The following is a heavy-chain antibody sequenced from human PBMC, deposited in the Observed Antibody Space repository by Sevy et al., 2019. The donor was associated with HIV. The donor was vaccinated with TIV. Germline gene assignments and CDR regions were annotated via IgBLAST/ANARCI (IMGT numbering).Heavy chain of an antibody. CDR1: GFTFSSYA. J-gene: IGHJ3*02. D-gene: IGHD6-13*01. CDR2: ISYDGSNK. V-gene: IGHV3-30-3*01. Sequence: GGSLRLSCVASGFTFSSYAMHWIRQAPGKGLEWVAVISYDGSNKYYADSVKGRFTISRDNSKNTLYLQMNSLRAEDTAVYYCARDAAAADKYAFDIWGQGTMVTVS. CDR3: ARDAAAADKYAFDI.